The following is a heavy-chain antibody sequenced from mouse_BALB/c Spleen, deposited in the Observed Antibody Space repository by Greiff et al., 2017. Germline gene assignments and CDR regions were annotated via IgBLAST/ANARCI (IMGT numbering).Heavy chain of an antibody. Sequence: EVQLQESGPGLVKPSQSLSLTCTVTGYSITSDYAWNWIRQFPGNKLEWMGYISYSGSTSYNPSLKSRISITRDTSKNQFFLQLNSVTTEDTATYYCARHYYGSSYDFDYWGQGTTLTVSS. J-gene: IGHJ2*01. CDR2: ISYSGST. CDR3: ARHYYGSSYDFDY. D-gene: IGHD1-1*01. CDR1: GYSITSDYA. V-gene: IGHV3-2*02.